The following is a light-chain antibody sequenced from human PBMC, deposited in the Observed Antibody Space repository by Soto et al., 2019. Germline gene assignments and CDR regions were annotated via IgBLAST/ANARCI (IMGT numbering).Light chain of an antibody. V-gene: IGKV4-1*01. Sequence: DIVMTQSPDSLAVSLGERATINCKSSQSVLYSSNNKNYLAWYLQKPGQPPKLLIYWASTRESGVPDRFSGSGSGTDFTLTISSLQAEYVAVYYCQQYYSTPRTFGQGTKVEIK. CDR1: QSVLYSSNNKNY. CDR2: WAS. J-gene: IGKJ1*01. CDR3: QQYYSTPRT.